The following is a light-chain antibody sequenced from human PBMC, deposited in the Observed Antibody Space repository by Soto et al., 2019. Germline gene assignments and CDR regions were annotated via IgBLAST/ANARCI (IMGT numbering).Light chain of an antibody. CDR1: QTVSSY. V-gene: IGKV3-15*01. CDR2: GAS. J-gene: IGKJ2*01. CDR3: QQYHNWPGYT. Sequence: IVMTQSPATLSVSPGERATLSCRASQTVSSYLAWYQQKPGQAPRLLIYGASTRATGIPARFSGSGSGTEFTLTISSLQSEDFAVYFCQQYHNWPGYTFGQGTKVDIK.